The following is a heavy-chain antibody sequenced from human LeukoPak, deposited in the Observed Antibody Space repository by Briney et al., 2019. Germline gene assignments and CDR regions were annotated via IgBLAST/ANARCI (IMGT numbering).Heavy chain of an antibody. CDR2: INSDGSST. CDR3: AREIELYKWEPTYGY. V-gene: IGHV3-74*01. Sequence: GGSLRLSCAASGFTFSSYWMHWVRQAPGKGLVWVSRINSDGSSTSYADSVKGRFTISRDNAKNTLYLQMNSLRAEDTAVYYCAREIELYKWEPTYGYWGQGTLVTVSS. D-gene: IGHD1-26*01. CDR1: GFTFSSYW. J-gene: IGHJ4*02.